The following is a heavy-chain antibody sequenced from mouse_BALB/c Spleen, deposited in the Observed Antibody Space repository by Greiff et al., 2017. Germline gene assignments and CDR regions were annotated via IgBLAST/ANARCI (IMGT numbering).Heavy chain of an antibody. J-gene: IGHJ4*01. CDR1: GYSFTGYN. V-gene: IGHV1-39*01. D-gene: IGHD2-1*01. CDR2: IDPYYGGT. Sequence: VQLKESGPELEKPGASVKISCKASGYSFTGYNMNWVKQSNGKSLEWIGNIDPYYGGTSYNQKFKGKATLTVDKSSSTAYIQLSSLSSEDSAVYFCAMSSGNYYYAMDYWGQGTSVTVSS. CDR3: AMSSGNYYYAMDY.